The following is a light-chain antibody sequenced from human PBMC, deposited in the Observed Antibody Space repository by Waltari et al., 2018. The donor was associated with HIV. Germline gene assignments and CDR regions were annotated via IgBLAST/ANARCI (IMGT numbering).Light chain of an antibody. J-gene: IGKJ1*01. Sequence: DIQMNQSPSTLSAFIGARVTITCRASQTIDRWLAWYQQKPGRAPKLLIYKASNLESGVPSRFRGSGSGTEFTLTISGLQPDDSAIYYCQQYESFSRTFGQGTKVEI. CDR2: KAS. CDR3: QQYESFSRT. CDR1: QTIDRW. V-gene: IGKV1-5*03.